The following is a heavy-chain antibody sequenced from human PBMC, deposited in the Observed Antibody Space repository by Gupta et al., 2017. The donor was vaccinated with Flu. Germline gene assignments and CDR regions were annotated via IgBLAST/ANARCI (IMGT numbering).Heavy chain of an antibody. CDR2: ISSSSSYT. J-gene: IGHJ6*02. Sequence: QVQLVESGGGLVKPGGSLRLSCAASGFTFSDYYMSWIRQAPGKGLEWVSYISSSSSYTNYADSVKGRFTISRDNAKNSLYLQMNSLRAEDTAVYYCARDSLIPAGLYYYYGMDVWGQGTTVTVSS. CDR1: GFTFSDYY. V-gene: IGHV3-11*05. CDR3: ARDSLIPAGLYYYYGMDV.